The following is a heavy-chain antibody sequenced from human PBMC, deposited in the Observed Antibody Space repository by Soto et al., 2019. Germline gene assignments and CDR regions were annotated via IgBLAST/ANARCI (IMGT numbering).Heavy chain of an antibody. CDR1: GGSISISSYS. V-gene: IGHV4-39*01. Sequence: NPSETLSLTCTVSGGSISISSYSWGWIRQPPGKGLEWIGSIYYSGSTYYNPSLKSRVTISVDTSKNQFSLKLSSVTAADTAVYYCARRVRPIENYGDYPAVGYYYYMDVWGKGTTVTVSS. CDR3: ARRVRPIENYGDYPAVGYYYYMDV. J-gene: IGHJ6*03. CDR2: IYYSGST. D-gene: IGHD4-17*01.